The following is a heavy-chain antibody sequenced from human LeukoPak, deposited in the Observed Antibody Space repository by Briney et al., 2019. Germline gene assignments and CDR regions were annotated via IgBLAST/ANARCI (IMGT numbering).Heavy chain of an antibody. CDR1: GYTFTSYD. Sequence: ASVKVSCKASGYTFTSYDINWVRQATGQELEWMGWMNPHSDNTAYAQKFQGRVTMTKNTSISTAYMELSSLRSDDTAVYYCTRRANGRRYSWFDTWGQGTLVTVSS. V-gene: IGHV1-8*01. D-gene: IGHD2-8*01. J-gene: IGHJ5*02. CDR2: MNPHSDNT. CDR3: TRRANGRRYSWFDT.